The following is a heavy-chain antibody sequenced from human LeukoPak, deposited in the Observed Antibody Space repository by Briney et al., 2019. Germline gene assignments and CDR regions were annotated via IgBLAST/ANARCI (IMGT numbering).Heavy chain of an antibody. CDR2: INPNSGGT. J-gene: IGHJ5*02. V-gene: IGHV1-2*02. Sequence: ASVKVSCKASGYTFTGYYMHWVRQAPGQGLEWMGWINPNSGGTNYAQKFQGRVTMTRDTSISTAYMELSRLRSDDTAVYYCARSPILYYYDSSGPDPWGQGTLVTVSS. D-gene: IGHD3-22*01. CDR3: ARSPILYYYDSSGPDP. CDR1: GYTFTGYY.